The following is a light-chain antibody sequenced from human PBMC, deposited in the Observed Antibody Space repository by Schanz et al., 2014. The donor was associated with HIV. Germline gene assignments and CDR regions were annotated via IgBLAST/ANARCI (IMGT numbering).Light chain of an antibody. J-gene: IGLJ3*02. Sequence: QSALTQPPSASGSPGQSVTISCTGTSSDVGGYNYVSWYQQRPGKAPKLMIYEGTKRPSGVSNRFSGSKSGNTASLTISALQAEDEADYYCSSYTTTNTWLFGGGTKLTVL. CDR1: SSDVGGYNY. V-gene: IGLV2-14*01. CDR3: SSYTTTNTWL. CDR2: EGT.